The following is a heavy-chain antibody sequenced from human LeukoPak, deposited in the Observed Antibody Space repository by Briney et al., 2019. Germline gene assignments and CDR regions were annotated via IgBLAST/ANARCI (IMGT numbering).Heavy chain of an antibody. J-gene: IGHJ4*02. D-gene: IGHD6-13*01. CDR3: ARERAAAGTQYFDY. Sequence: PSETLSLTRAVYGGSFSGYYWTWIRQPPGKGLEWIGEIHYSGSATYNPSLKSRVTISVDTSKNQFSLKLSSVTAADTAVYYCARERAAAGTQYFDYWGQGTLVTVSS. V-gene: IGHV4-34*01. CDR1: GGSFSGYY. CDR2: IHYSGSA.